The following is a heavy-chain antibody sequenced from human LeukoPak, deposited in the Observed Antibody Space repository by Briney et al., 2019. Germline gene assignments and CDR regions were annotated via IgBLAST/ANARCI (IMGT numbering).Heavy chain of an antibody. D-gene: IGHD3-10*01. CDR3: ARLLGFGELSDLYYFDY. J-gene: IGHJ4*02. CDR2: IYPGDSDT. Sequence: GESLKISCKGSGYSFTSYWIGWVRQLPGKGLEWMGIIYPGDSDTRYSPSFQGQVTISADKSISTAYLQWSSLKASDTAMYYCARLLGFGELSDLYYFDYWGQGTLVTVSS. V-gene: IGHV5-51*01. CDR1: GYSFTSYW.